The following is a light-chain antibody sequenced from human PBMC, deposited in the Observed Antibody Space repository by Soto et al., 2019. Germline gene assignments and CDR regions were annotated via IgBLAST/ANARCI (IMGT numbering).Light chain of an antibody. CDR3: QQYDGTPPWT. CDR2: ATS. Sequence: EMVLTQSPGTLSLSPGERATLSCRASQRVSISYLAWYQQKPGQAPRLLIYATSYRATGIPDRFSGSGSGTDFTLTISRLEPEDFALYYCQQYDGTPPWTFGQGTKVEIK. V-gene: IGKV3-20*01. J-gene: IGKJ1*01. CDR1: QRVSISY.